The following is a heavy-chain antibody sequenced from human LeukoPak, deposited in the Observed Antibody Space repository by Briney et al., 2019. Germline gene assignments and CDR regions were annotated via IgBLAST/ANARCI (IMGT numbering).Heavy chain of an antibody. CDR3: ARTAYYGPYNWFDP. Sequence: KPSQTLSLTCTVSGGSISSVSYYWSCIRQPAGKGLEWIGRIYTSGSTNYNPSLKSRVTISLDTSKNQFSLKLSSVTAADTAVYYCARTAYYGPYNWFDPWGQGTLVTVSS. CDR2: IYTSGST. J-gene: IGHJ5*02. D-gene: IGHD3-10*01. V-gene: IGHV4-61*02. CDR1: GGSISSVSYY.